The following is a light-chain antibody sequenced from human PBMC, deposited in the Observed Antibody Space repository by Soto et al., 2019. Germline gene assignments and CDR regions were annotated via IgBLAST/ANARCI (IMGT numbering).Light chain of an antibody. CDR1: QSVSSY. V-gene: IGKV3-11*01. J-gene: IGKJ3*01. CDR3: QQRSS. Sequence: EIVLTQSPATLSLSPGERATLSCRASQSVSSYFAWYQQKPGQAPRLLIYDASNRATGIPARFSGSGSGTDFTLTISNREPEDFAVYYCQQRSSFGPGPKVDIK. CDR2: DAS.